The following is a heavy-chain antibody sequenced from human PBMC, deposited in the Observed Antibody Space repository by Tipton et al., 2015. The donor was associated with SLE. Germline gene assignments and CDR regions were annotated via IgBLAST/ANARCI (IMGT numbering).Heavy chain of an antibody. Sequence: GSLRLSCAASGFTFSSYAMSWVRQAPGKGLEWVSAISGSGGSTYYADSVKGRFTISRDNSKNTLYLQMNSLRAEDTAVYYCAKVWGYCTNGVCSNFDYWGQGTLVTVSS. CDR2: ISGSGGST. CDR1: GFTFSSYA. CDR3: AKVWGYCTNGVCSNFDY. D-gene: IGHD2-8*01. J-gene: IGHJ4*02. V-gene: IGHV3-23*01.